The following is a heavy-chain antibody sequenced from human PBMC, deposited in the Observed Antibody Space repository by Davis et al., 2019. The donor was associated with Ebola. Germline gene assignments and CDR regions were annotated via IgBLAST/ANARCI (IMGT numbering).Heavy chain of an antibody. CDR2: IYYSGST. V-gene: IGHV4-34*01. CDR1: GGSFSGYY. CDR3: ARGGYGYGMDV. Sequence: MPSETLSLTCAVYGGSFSGYYWSWIRQPPGKGLEWIGYIYYSGSTNYNPSLKSRVTISVDTSKNQFSLKLRSVTAADTAVYYCARGGYGYGMDVWGQGTTVTVSS. D-gene: IGHD5-18*01. J-gene: IGHJ6*02.